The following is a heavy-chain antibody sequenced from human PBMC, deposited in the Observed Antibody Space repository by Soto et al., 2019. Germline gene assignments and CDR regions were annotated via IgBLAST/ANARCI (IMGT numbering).Heavy chain of an antibody. J-gene: IGHJ4*02. Sequence: GGSLRLSCAASGFTFDDYAMHWVRQAPGKGLEWVSLISWDGGSTYYADSVKGRFTISRDNSKNSLYLQMNSLRAEDTALYYCAKDIARYGDFGSYFDYWGQGNRATVSS. CDR2: ISWDGGST. D-gene: IGHD4-17*01. CDR1: GFTFDDYA. V-gene: IGHV3-43D*04. CDR3: AKDIARYGDFGSYFDY.